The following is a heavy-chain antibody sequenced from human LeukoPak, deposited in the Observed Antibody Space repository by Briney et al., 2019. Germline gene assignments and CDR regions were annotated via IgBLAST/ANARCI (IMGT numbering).Heavy chain of an antibody. CDR1: GFTFSRYG. J-gene: IGHJ6*02. Sequence: GGSLRLSCAASGFTFSRYGMHWVRQAPGKGLEWVAVIWYDGSNKYYADSVKGRFTISRDNSKNTLYLQMNSLRAEDTAVYYCARFFGVVTYYYSGMAVWGQGTTVTVSS. V-gene: IGHV3-33*01. CDR3: ARFFGVVTYYYSGMAV. CDR2: IWYDGSNK. D-gene: IGHD3-3*01.